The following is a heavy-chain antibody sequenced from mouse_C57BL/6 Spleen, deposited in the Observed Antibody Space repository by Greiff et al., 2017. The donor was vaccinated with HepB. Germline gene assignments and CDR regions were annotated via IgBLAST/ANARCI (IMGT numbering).Heavy chain of an antibody. CDR2: IDPEDGDT. D-gene: IGHD1-1*01. J-gene: IGHJ3*01. Sequence: EVQLQQSGAELVRPGASVKLSCTASGFNIKDYYMHWVKQRPEQGLEWIGRIDPEDGDTEYAPKFQGKATMTADTYSNTAYLQLSSMTSEDPAVCCCTTVYCAWGFAYWGQVALVTVSA. CDR1: GFNIKDYY. V-gene: IGHV14-1*01. CDR3: TTVYCAWGFAY.